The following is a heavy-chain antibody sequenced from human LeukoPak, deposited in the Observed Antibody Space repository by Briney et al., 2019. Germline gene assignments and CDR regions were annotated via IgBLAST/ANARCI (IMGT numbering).Heavy chain of an antibody. CDR2: ISAYNGNT. Sequence: ASVTVSCKASGYTFTSYGISWVRQAPGQGLEWMGWISAYNGNTNYAQKLQGRVTMTTGTSKSTAYMELRSLRSDDTAVYYCAREESVVPAMNYFDYWGQGTLVTVSS. CDR1: GYTFTSYG. CDR3: AREESVVPAMNYFDY. V-gene: IGHV1-18*01. J-gene: IGHJ4*02. D-gene: IGHD2-2*01.